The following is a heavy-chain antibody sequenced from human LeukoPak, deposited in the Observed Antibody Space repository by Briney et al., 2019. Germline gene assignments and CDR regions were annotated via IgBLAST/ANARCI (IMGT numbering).Heavy chain of an antibody. CDR1: GYSITSYW. D-gene: IGHD2-8*02. CDR2: IYPGDSDT. Sequence: GESLQISCQSSGYSITSYWIGWARQLPGKGLEWMGIIYPGDSDTRYIPSFQGQVTISADKSINTAYLQWSSLKASDTAMYYCARRVDGYWFFDYWGQGTLVTVSS. CDR3: ARRVDGYWFFDY. J-gene: IGHJ4*02. V-gene: IGHV5-51*01.